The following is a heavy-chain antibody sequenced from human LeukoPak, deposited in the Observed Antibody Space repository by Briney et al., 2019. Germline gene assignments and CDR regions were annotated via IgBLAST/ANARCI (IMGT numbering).Heavy chain of an antibody. D-gene: IGHD6-19*01. V-gene: IGHV3-48*04. J-gene: IGHJ4*02. CDR2: ISSSGSTI. Sequence: PGGSLRLSCAASGFTFSSYWMSWVRQAPGKGLEWVSYISSSGSTIYYADSVKGRFTISRDNAKNSLYLQMNSLRAEDTAVYYCARAPGHPVAGTGSWIDYWGQGTLVTVSS. CDR1: GFTFSSYW. CDR3: ARAPGHPVAGTGSWIDY.